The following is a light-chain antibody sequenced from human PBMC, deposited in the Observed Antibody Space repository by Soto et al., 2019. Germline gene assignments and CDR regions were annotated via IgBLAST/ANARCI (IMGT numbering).Light chain of an antibody. Sequence: EVVMTQSPATLSVSPGEVATLSCRASQGIGDTLAWYQHKPGQTPRLLIYDTSTRATGVPARFSGSRSGTEFTLTISSLRAEDGAVYYCQQYLDPLLTFGGGTKVDIK. CDR1: QGIGDT. V-gene: IGKV3-15*01. CDR2: DTS. CDR3: QQYLDPLLT. J-gene: IGKJ4*01.